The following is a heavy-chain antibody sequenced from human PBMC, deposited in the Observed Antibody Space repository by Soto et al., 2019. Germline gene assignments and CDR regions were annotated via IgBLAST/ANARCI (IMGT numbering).Heavy chain of an antibody. CDR3: ARQSSYDSEHYLYWFDP. Sequence: QVQLQESGPGLVKPSETLSLTCTVSGGSVSSATDYWTWIRQPPGKGLEWIGYTDYSGNSDRNPSFMSRVTISIDRSKNQFSLTLRSVTAADTAVYSCARQSSYDSEHYLYWFDPWRRGILVTVS. CDR2: TDYSGNS. CDR1: GGSVSSATDY. D-gene: IGHD3-22*01. J-gene: IGHJ5*02. V-gene: IGHV4-61*01.